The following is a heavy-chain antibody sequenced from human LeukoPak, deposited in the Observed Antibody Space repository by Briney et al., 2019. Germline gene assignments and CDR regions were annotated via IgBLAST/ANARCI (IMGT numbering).Heavy chain of an antibody. CDR1: GASTSSSF. Sequence: SQTLSLTCTVSGASTSSSFWSWIRQSPGKGLEWIGYINYRGETSQNPSLESRVSMSVDTSKNQISLQLTSVTAADTAVYYCARMIVATIRIGVYFYHGMDVWGQGTTVTVSS. D-gene: IGHD5-12*01. CDR3: ARMIVATIRIGVYFYHGMDV. V-gene: IGHV4-59*08. CDR2: INYRGET. J-gene: IGHJ6*02.